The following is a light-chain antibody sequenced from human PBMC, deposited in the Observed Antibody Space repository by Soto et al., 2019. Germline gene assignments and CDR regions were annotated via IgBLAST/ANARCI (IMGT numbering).Light chain of an antibody. J-gene: IGKJ1*01. CDR2: AAS. CDR1: ESIRTY. CDR3: QQSYNSPPT. V-gene: IGKV1-39*01. Sequence: DIQMTQSPSSLSASVGDRVTITCRASESIRTYLNWYQQKPGRAPKLLIYAASTLQSGVPSRFSGSGSGTDFIFTISSLQPEEFATYFCQQSYNSPPTFGLGTKVEI.